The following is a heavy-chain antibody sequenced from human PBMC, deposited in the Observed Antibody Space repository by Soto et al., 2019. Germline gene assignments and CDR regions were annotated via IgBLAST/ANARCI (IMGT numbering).Heavy chain of an antibody. CDR1: GGSMSSYY. Sequence: SETLSLTCTVSGGSMSSYYWSWIRQPPGRGLEWIGYIYYSGSTNYNPSLKSRVTISVDTSKNQFSLKLNSMTAADTAVYYCARHNYGSGSTYFDYWGQGTLVTVSS. CDR3: ARHNYGSGSTYFDY. D-gene: IGHD3-10*01. CDR2: IYYSGST. V-gene: IGHV4-59*08. J-gene: IGHJ4*02.